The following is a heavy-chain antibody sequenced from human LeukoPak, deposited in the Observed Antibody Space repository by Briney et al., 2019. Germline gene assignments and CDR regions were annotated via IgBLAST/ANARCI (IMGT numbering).Heavy chain of an antibody. CDR1: GGSISSYY. CDR2: IYYSGST. CDR3: ARAPWGSSGYLYYFHY. V-gene: IGHV4-59*01. Sequence: PSETLSLTCTVSGGSISSYYWSWIRQPPGKGLEWIGYIYYSGSTNYNPSLKSRVTISVDASKNQFPLKLSSVTAADTAVYYCARAPWGSSGYLYYFHYWGQGTLVTVSS. D-gene: IGHD3-22*01. J-gene: IGHJ4*02.